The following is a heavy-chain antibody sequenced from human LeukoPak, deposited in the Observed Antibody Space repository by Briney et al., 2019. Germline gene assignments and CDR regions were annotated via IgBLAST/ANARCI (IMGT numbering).Heavy chain of an antibody. D-gene: IGHD3-3*01. V-gene: IGHV4-59*01. CDR1: GGSINNYY. CDR3: ARGQSGYPYYFDY. CDR2: IYDSGST. Sequence: PSGTLSLTCAVSGGSINNYYWSWIRQPPGKGLEWIGYIYDSGSTNYNPSLQSRVTTSLDTSKNQVSLELSSVTAADTAVYYCARGQSGYPYYFDYWGQGTLVTVSS. J-gene: IGHJ4*02.